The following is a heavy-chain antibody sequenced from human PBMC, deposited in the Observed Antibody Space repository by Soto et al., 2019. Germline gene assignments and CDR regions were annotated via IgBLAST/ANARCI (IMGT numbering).Heavy chain of an antibody. CDR1: GGSISSSDYY. Sequence: SATLSLTCTVSGGSISSSDYYWGWISQPPGKGLEWIGSISFGVSTYYNPSLKSRLTISIDTSKNHFSLELSSVTAADTAVYYCATSSVSRLLNHWYFDLWGRGTLVTVSS. D-gene: IGHD2-8*01. CDR3: ATSSVSRLLNHWYFDL. J-gene: IGHJ2*01. V-gene: IGHV4-39*02. CDR2: ISFGVST.